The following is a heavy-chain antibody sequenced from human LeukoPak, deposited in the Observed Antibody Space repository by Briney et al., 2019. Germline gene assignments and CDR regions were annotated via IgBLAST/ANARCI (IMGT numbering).Heavy chain of an antibody. CDR1: GYTFTSYY. CDR3: ARDLVPAAMGARHLNWFDP. J-gene: IGHJ5*02. Sequence: ASVKVSCKASGYTFTSYYMHWVRQAPGQGLEWMGWINPNSGGTNYAQKFQGRVTMTRDTSISTAYMELSRLRSDDTAVYYCARDLVPAAMGARHLNWFDPWGQGTLVTVSS. D-gene: IGHD2-2*01. CDR2: INPNSGGT. V-gene: IGHV1-2*02.